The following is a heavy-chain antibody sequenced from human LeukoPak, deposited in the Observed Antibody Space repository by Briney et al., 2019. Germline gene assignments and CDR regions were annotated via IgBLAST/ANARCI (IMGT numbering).Heavy chain of an antibody. D-gene: IGHD3-10*01. CDR1: GVSFSGYY. V-gene: IGHV4-34*01. Sequence: SSETLSLTCAVYGVSFSGYYLSWIRQPPGKGLEWIGEINHSGSTNYNPSLKSRVTISVDTSKNQFSLKLSSVTAADTAVYYCARHRRDYYGSGRMYYFDYWGQGTLVTVSS. CDR2: INHSGST. CDR3: ARHRRDYYGSGRMYYFDY. J-gene: IGHJ4*02.